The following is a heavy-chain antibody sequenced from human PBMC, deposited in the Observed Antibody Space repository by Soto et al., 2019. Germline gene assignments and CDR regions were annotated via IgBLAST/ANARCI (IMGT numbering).Heavy chain of an antibody. CDR1: GFTFSSYD. CDR3: ARAGPSDAFDI. CDR2: IGTAGDT. J-gene: IGHJ3*02. D-gene: IGHD3-10*01. Sequence: SLRLAGAASGFTFSSYDMHWVRQATGKGLEWVSAIGTAGDTYYPGSVKGRFTISRENAKNSLYLQMNSLRAGDTAVYYCARAGPSDAFDIWGQGTMVTV. V-gene: IGHV3-13*01.